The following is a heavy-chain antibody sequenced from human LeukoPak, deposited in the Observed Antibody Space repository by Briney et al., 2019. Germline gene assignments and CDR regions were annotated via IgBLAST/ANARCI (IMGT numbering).Heavy chain of an antibody. CDR1: DASLSPYF. D-gene: IGHD6-25*01. Sequence: SETLSLTCTVSDASLSPYFWIWIRQPPGKGLEWIGYVYYSGTTHYNPSLKSRIIISVDTSKNQFSLKLTSVTAADTAVYYCASQKAASHSGVTDYWGPGTLVTVSS. CDR3: ASQKAASHSGVTDY. V-gene: IGHV4-59*01. CDR2: VYYSGTT. J-gene: IGHJ4*02.